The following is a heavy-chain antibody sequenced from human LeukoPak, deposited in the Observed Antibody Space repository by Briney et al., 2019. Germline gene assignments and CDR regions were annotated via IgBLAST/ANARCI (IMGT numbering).Heavy chain of an antibody. J-gene: IGHJ4*02. CDR1: GFTFSGYY. CDR2: ISSNTGYT. Sequence: PGGSLRLTCAASGFTFSGYYMSWIRQAPGKGLEWVSYISSNTGYTNYADSVKGRFTISRDDAKNSLFLQMNSLRAEDTAVYFCAKINGSGWYFDYWGQGALVTVSS. CDR3: AKINGSGWYFDY. D-gene: IGHD6-19*01. V-gene: IGHV3-11*06.